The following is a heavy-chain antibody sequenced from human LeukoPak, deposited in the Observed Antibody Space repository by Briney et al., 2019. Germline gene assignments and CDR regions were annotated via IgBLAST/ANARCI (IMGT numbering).Heavy chain of an antibody. CDR3: AREERGVAVAGMLLPTYNWFDP. D-gene: IGHD6-19*01. J-gene: IGHJ5*02. CDR2: IYTSGST. V-gene: IGHV4-4*07. CDR1: GGSISSYY. Sequence: PSETLSLTCTVSGGSISSYYWSWIRQPAGKGLEWIGRIYTSGSTNYNPSLKSRVTISVDTSKNQFSLNLISVTAADTAVYYCAREERGVAVAGMLLPTYNWFDPWGQGTLVTVSS.